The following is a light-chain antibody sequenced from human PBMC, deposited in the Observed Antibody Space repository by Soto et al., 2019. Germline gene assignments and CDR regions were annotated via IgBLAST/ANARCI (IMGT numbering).Light chain of an antibody. Sequence: QSALTQPPSVSGSPGQSVTISCSGTSIDVGSRKSVSWYKQAPGSSPKLIIFEVNTRPSGVPDRFSESKSGNTAYLTISGLQPEDEADYYCSSHIMSITSQVFGTGTKLTVL. V-gene: IGLV2-18*02. CDR1: SIDVGSRKS. J-gene: IGLJ1*01. CDR3: SSHIMSITSQV. CDR2: EVN.